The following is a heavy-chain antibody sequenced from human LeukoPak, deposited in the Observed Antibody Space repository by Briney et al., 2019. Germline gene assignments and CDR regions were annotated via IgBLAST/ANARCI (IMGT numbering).Heavy chain of an antibody. V-gene: IGHV4-59*01. CDR2: IYYSGST. CDR3: ARKYSSSFDP. Sequence: SETLSLTCTVPGGSISSYYWSWIRQPPGKGLEWIGYIYYSGSTNYNPSLKSRVTISVDTSKNQFSLKLSSVTAADTAVYYCARKYSSSFDPWGQGTLVTVSS. CDR1: GGSISSYY. J-gene: IGHJ5*02. D-gene: IGHD6-13*01.